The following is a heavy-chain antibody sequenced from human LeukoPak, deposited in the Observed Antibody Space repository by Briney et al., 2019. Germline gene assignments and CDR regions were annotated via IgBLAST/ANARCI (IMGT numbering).Heavy chain of an antibody. V-gene: IGHV4-61*01. J-gene: IGHJ3*02. D-gene: IGHD2-8*01. CDR2: IYYSGST. CDR1: GGSISSGSYS. CDR3: ARYGRRGMLDAFDI. Sequence: SETLSLTCTVSGGSISSGSYSWSWIRQPPGKGLEWIGYIYYSGSTNYNPSLKSRVTISVDTSKNQFSLKLTSLTAADTAVYYCARYGRRGMLDAFDIWGQGTMVTVS.